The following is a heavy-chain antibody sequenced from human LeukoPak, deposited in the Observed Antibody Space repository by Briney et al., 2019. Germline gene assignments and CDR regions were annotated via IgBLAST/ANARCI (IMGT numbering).Heavy chain of an antibody. Sequence: ASVKVSCKASGYTFTGYYIHWVRQAPGQGLEWMGWISPNNGGTHYAQRFQGRVTMTRDTSISTAYMELSRLTSDDAAVYYCAREVVIAATYDYWGQGTLVTVSS. J-gene: IGHJ4*02. CDR1: GYTFTGYY. V-gene: IGHV1-2*02. D-gene: IGHD2-15*01. CDR3: AREVVIAATYDY. CDR2: ISPNNGGT.